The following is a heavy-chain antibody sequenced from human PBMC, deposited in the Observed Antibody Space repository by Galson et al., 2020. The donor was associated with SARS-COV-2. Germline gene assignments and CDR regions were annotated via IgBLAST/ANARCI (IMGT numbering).Heavy chain of an antibody. D-gene: IGHD3-22*01. J-gene: IGHJ4*02. CDR2: INPNSGGT. V-gene: IGHV1-2*02. CDR1: GYTFSGYY. Sequence: ASVKVSCKAAGYTFSGYYLHWVRQAPGQGLEWMGWINPNSGGTNYAQKFQGRVTMTRDMSISTAYMELSSLRSDDTAVYYCARPLPYYDSSGFYYWGQGTLVTVSS. CDR3: ARPLPYYDSSGFYY.